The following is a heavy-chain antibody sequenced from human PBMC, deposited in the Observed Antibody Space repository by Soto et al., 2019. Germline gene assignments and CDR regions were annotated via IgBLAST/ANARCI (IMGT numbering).Heavy chain of an antibody. CDR1: GFTFSDSA. CDR3: SSSIFGVIVTRNY. V-gene: IGHV3-73*01. D-gene: IGHD3-3*02. J-gene: IGHJ4*02. CDR2: IRTKTNSYAT. Sequence: EVPLVESGGGLVQPGGSLKLSCAASGFTFSDSAIHWVRQASGKGLEWVGRIRTKTNSYATTYAASVEGRFTISRDDSKKTSYLQMNSLKTEDTAVYYCSSSIFGVIVTRNYWGQGTLVTVSS.